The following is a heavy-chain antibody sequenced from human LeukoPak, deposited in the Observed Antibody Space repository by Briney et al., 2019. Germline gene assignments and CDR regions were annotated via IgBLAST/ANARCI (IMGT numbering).Heavy chain of an antibody. CDR3: ARGYDSSGWYNVLAFDY. Sequence: PGGSLRLSCAASGFTFSSYWMSWVRQAPGKGLDGVANIKQDGSEKYYVDSVKGQFTISRDNAKNSLYLQMNSLRAEDTAVYYCARGYDSSGWYNVLAFDYWGQGTLVTVSS. J-gene: IGHJ4*02. CDR1: GFTFSSYW. D-gene: IGHD6-19*01. CDR2: IKQDGSEK. V-gene: IGHV3-7*01.